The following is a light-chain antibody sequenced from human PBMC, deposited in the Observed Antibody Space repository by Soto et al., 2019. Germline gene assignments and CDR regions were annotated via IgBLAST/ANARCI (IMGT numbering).Light chain of an antibody. CDR3: QQYGSSPWT. J-gene: IGKJ1*01. CDR1: QSVSSSY. V-gene: IGKV3-20*01. Sequence: EIVLTQSPGTLSWSPGERATLSCRASQSVSSSYLAWYQQKPGQAPRRLIYGASSRATGIPDRFSGSGSGTDFTLTISRLEPEDVAVYYCQQYGSSPWTFGQGTKLDIK. CDR2: GAS.